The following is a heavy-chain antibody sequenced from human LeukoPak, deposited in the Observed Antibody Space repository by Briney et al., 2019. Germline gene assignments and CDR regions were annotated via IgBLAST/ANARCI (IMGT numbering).Heavy chain of an antibody. V-gene: IGHV3-21*01. CDR1: GLIFRSYS. Sequence: GGSLRLSCAAAGLIFRSYSMNWVRQAPGKGLGWVSFITSTSTDLFYAGSVKGRFTVSRDNARNSLYLQMNNLRAEDTSVYYCARAAGHYFDYWGQGSLVTVSS. CDR3: ARAAGHYFDY. J-gene: IGHJ4*02. CDR2: ITSTSTDL.